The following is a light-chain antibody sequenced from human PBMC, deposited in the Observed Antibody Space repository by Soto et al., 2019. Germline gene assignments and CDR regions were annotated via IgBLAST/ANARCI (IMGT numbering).Light chain of an antibody. CDR1: GSNIGAPYD. CDR2: GST. CDR3: QSYDSSLSGYV. J-gene: IGLJ1*01. V-gene: IGLV1-40*01. Sequence: QSVLTQPPSLSGAPGQRVTISCTGSGSNIGAPYDVHRYQHLPGTAPKLLIYGSTNRPSGVPGRFSGSKSGTSASLAITGLQAEDEADYYCQSYDSSLSGYVFGAGTKVTV.